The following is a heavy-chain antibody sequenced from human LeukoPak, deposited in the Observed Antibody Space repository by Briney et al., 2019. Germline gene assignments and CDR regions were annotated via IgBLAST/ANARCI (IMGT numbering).Heavy chain of an antibody. CDR2: INHNSGGT. J-gene: IGHJ3*01. CDR1: GYTXTGYY. D-gene: IGHD3-10*01. Sequence: ASVKVSCKASGYTXTGYYIHWVRRAPGQGLEWMGWINHNSGGTNYAQNFQGRVTMSRDTSINTAYMELNRLTSDDTAMYYCARVGSGSSYNGAFDFWGQGTVVTVSS. CDR3: ARVGSGSSYNGAFDF. V-gene: IGHV1-2*02.